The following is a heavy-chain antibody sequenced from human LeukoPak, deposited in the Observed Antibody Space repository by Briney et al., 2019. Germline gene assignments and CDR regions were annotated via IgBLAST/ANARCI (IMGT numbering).Heavy chain of an antibody. J-gene: IGHJ5*02. CDR2: IYYSGST. D-gene: IGHD6-13*01. Sequence: SETLSLTCTVSSGSISSGDYYWSWIRQPPGNGLEWIGYIYYSGSTYYNPSLKSRVTISVDTSKNQFSLKLSSVTAADTAVYYCARGGPNSSSWYWFGGHWFDPWGQGTLVTVSS. V-gene: IGHV4-30-4*01. CDR3: ARGGPNSSSWYWFGGHWFDP. CDR1: SGSISSGDYY.